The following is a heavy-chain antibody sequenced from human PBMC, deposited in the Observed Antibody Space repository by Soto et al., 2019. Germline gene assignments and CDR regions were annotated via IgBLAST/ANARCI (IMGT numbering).Heavy chain of an antibody. CDR3: AKDRGSGWYENWFDP. V-gene: IGHV3-23*01. D-gene: IGHD6-19*01. CDR1: GFTFSSYA. Sequence: EVQLLESGGGLLKPGGSLRLSCAASGFTFSSYAMNWVRQAPGKGLEWVSAISGSGGSLNYADAVQVRFTISRDNSKNTLYPQMNSLRAEDTAVYYCAKDRGSGWYENWFDPWGQGTLVTVSS. CDR2: ISGSGGSL. J-gene: IGHJ5*02.